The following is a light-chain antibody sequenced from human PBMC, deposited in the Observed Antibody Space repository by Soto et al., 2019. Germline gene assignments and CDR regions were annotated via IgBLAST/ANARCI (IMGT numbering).Light chain of an antibody. CDR2: DVS. J-gene: IGLJ1*01. CDR1: SSDVGAYNY. CDR3: SSYTPSSTYV. V-gene: IGLV2-14*01. Sequence: QSALTQPASVSGYPGQSITISCTGASSDVGAYNYVAWCQQHPGKGPKLLIYDVSNRPSGFSSRFSGSKSGNTASLTISGLRAEDEAAYFCSSYTPSSTYVFGTGTKLTVL.